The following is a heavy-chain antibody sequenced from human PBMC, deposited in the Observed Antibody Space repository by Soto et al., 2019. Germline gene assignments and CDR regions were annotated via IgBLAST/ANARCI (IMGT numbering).Heavy chain of an antibody. J-gene: IGHJ4*01. CDR1: GYSFSFYT. CDR3: ALDQFRPHDFGMADY. V-gene: IGHV1-3*04. D-gene: IGHD4-17*01. Sequence: QVQLVQSGAEVKRPGASVKVSCQASGYSFSFYTINWLRQAPGQRLEWIGWIDIDNGKTDYSDKLQGRVTITRDTGANTAYMELSRLTSEDTAVYYCALDQFRPHDFGMADYWGQGTLVTVAA. CDR2: IDIDNGKT.